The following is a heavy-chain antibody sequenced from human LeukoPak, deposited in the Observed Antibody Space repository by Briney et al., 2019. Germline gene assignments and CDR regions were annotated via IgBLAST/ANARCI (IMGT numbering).Heavy chain of an antibody. J-gene: IGHJ4*02. Sequence: SETLSLTCTISGGSISSSSYYWGWIRQPPGKGLEWIGSIYYSGSTYYNPSLKSRVTISVDTSKNQFSLKLSSVTAADTAVYYCARQLWFLDYYFDYWGQGTLVTVSS. D-gene: IGHD3/OR15-3a*01. V-gene: IGHV4-39*01. CDR2: IYYSGST. CDR1: GGSISSSSYY. CDR3: ARQLWFLDYYFDY.